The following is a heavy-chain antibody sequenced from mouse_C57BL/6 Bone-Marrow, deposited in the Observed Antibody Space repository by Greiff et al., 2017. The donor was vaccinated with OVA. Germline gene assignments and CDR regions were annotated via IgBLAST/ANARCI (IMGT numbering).Heavy chain of an antibody. V-gene: IGHV1-50*01. J-gene: IGHJ3*01. CDR2: IDPSDSYT. CDR1: GYTFTSYW. CDR3: ARTDSSWFAD. Sequence: QVQLQQPGAELVKPGASVKLSCKASGYTFTSYWMQWVKQRPGQGLEWIGEIDPSDSYTNYNQKFKGKATLTVDTSSSTAYMQLSSLTSEDSAVYYCARTDSSWFADWGQGTLVTVAA. D-gene: IGHD2-4*01.